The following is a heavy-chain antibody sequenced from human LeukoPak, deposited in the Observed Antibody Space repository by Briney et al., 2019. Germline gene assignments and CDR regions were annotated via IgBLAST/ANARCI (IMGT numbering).Heavy chain of an antibody. D-gene: IGHD3-22*01. V-gene: IGHV3-33*08. CDR2: IWYDGSNK. CDR1: GFTFSSYG. Sequence: SGRSLRLSCAASGFTFSSYGMHWVRQAPGKGLEGVAVIWYDGSNKYYADSVKGRFTISRDNSKNTLYLQMNSLRAEDTAVYYCTNIYYYDSCGYSYWGQGTLVTVSS. J-gene: IGHJ4*02. CDR3: TNIYYYDSCGYSY.